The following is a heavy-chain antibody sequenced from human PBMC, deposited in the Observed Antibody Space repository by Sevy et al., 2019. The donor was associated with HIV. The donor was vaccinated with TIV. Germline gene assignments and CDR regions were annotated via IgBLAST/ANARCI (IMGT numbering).Heavy chain of an antibody. J-gene: IGHJ5*02. D-gene: IGHD3-22*01. CDR2: IYNSGSSNSGST. CDR1: GASISNYY. CDR3: ARYYYDSSGPGSSFVP. Sequence: SQTLSLTCTVSGASISNYYWTWIRQPPGKGLEWIGYIYNSGSSNSGSTNYNPSLKSRVTISVDTSKNQFSLKLRSVTAADTALYYCARYYYDSSGPGSSFVPWGQGTLVTVS. V-gene: IGHV4-59*01.